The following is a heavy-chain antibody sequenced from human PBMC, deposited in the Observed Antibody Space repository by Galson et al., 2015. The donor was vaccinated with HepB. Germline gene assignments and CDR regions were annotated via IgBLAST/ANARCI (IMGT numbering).Heavy chain of an antibody. V-gene: IGHV3-23*01. J-gene: IGHJ4*02. CDR1: GFTFSSYV. CDR2: ISGSGGDI. CDR3: AKERGYSGYDWGSINYFDS. Sequence: SLRLSCAASGFTFSSYVMSWVRQAPGKGLEWVSTISGSGGDIYYADSVRGRFTISRDNSENTLFLQMNSLRVEDTAVYYCAKERGYSGYDWGSINYFDSWGQGTLITVSS. D-gene: IGHD5-12*01.